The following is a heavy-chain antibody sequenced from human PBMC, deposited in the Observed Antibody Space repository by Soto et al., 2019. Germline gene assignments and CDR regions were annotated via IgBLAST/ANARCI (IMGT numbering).Heavy chain of an antibody. CDR3: ARALDLSRGWRY. D-gene: IGHD6-19*01. Sequence: QVQLQQWGAGLLKPSETLSLTCAVYGGSFTSYYCSWVRQPPGMGLEWIGEINHGGSANYTPSLKSRVTISKDTSKNQLSPKLNAETAADTAVYYCARALDLSRGWRYWAQSTLVTVAS. CDR2: INHGGSA. V-gene: IGHV4-34*01. J-gene: IGHJ1*01. CDR1: GGSFTSYY.